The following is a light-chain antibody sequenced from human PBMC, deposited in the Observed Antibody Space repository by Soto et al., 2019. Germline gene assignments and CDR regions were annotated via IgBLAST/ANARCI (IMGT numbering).Light chain of an antibody. V-gene: IGKV1-12*01. J-gene: IGKJ1*01. CDR2: AAS. CDR3: QQSYSTPRT. CDR1: QDISNL. Sequence: DIQMTQSPSSVSASIGDRVTITCRASQDISNLLAWYLQKPGKAPKLLIYAASSLQSGVPSRFSGSGSGTDFTLTISSLQPEDFATYYCQQSYSTPRTFGQGTKVDIK.